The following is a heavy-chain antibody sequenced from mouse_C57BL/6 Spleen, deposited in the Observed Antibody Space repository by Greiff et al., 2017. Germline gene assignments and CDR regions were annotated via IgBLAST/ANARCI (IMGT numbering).Heavy chain of an antibody. J-gene: IGHJ4*01. D-gene: IGHD2-4*01. Sequence: EVQGVESGGGLVQPGGSLKLSCAASGFTFSDYYMYWVRQTPEKRLEWVAYISNGGGSTYYPDTVKGRFPISRDNAKNTLYLQMSRLKSEDTAMYYGARHGDYELLYAMDYGGQGTSVTVSS. CDR1: GFTFSDYY. V-gene: IGHV5-12*01. CDR3: ARHGDYELLYAMDY. CDR2: ISNGGGST.